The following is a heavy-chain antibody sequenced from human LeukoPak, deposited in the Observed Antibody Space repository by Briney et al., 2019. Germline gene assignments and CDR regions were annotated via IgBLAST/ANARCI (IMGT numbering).Heavy chain of an antibody. J-gene: IGHJ4*02. CDR2: IDTGGTT. CDR1: GFTVSFNY. CDR3: ARHHRGGYDFFDF. D-gene: IGHD5-12*01. Sequence: GGSLRLSCAASGFTVSFNYMNWVRQAPGEGLEWVSLIDTGGTTYYADSVEGRFTISRDSSKNTLFLQMNNLRADDTAVYYCARHHRGGYDFFDFWGQGTLVTVAS. V-gene: IGHV3-53*01.